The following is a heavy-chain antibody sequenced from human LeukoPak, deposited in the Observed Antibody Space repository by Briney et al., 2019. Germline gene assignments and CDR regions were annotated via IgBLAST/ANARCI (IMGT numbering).Heavy chain of an antibody. V-gene: IGHV1-2*02. CDR2: INPNSGGT. J-gene: IGHJ4*02. D-gene: IGHD6-13*01. CDR3: ARVAQQLVRSFDY. Sequence: ASVKVSCKASGYTFTGYYMHWVRQAPGQGLEWMGWINPNSGGTNYAQKFQGRVTMTRDTSISTAYTELSRLRSDDTAVYYCARVAQQLVRSFDYWGQGTLVTVSS. CDR1: GYTFTGYY.